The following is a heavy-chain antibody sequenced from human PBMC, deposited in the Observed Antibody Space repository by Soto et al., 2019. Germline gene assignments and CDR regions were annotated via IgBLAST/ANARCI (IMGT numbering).Heavy chain of an antibody. V-gene: IGHV4-38-2*01. D-gene: IGHD3-22*01. J-gene: IGHJ4*02. CDR2: IYHIGST. CDR1: GYSISSGYY. Sequence: SETLSLTCAVSGYSISSGYYWGWIRQPPGKGLEWIGSIYHIGSTYYNPSLKSRVTISVDTSKNQFSLRLSSVTAADTAMYYCARGYYYASRGYLTPFDYWGQGTPVTVSS. CDR3: ARGYYYASRGYLTPFDY.